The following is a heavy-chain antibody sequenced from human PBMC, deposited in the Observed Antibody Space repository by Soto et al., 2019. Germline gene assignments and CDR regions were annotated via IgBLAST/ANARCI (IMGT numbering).Heavy chain of an antibody. J-gene: IGHJ4*02. CDR2: IDPSDSYT. V-gene: IGHV5-10-1*01. D-gene: IGHD3-22*01. Sequence: PGESLKISCKGSGYSFTSYWISWVRQMPGKGLEWMGRIDPSDSYTNYSPSFQGHVTISADKSISTAYLQWSSLKASDTAMYYCARTPYCSGGSCYSQGFDYYDSSGYYLPDYWGQGTLVTVS. CDR1: GYSFTSYW. CDR3: ARTPYCSGGSCYSQGFDYYDSSGYYLPDY.